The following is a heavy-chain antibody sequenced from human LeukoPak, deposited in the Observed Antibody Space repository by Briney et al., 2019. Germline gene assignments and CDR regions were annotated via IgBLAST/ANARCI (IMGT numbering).Heavy chain of an antibody. V-gene: IGHV3-53*01. Sequence: PGGSLRLSCAASGLTVSSNYMSWVRQAPGKGLEWGSVIYSGGSTYYADSVKGRFTISRDNSKNTLYLQMNSLRAEDTAVYYCARELADYYDSSGYYYDNWGQGTLVTVSS. J-gene: IGHJ4*02. CDR1: GLTVSSNY. CDR3: ARELADYYDSSGYYYDN. D-gene: IGHD3-22*01. CDR2: IYSGGST.